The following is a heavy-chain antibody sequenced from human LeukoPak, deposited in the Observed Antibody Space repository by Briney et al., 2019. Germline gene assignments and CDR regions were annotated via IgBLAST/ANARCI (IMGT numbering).Heavy chain of an antibody. CDR2: INPNSGGA. CDR1: GYTFTGYY. D-gene: IGHD3-10*01. V-gene: IGHV1-2*02. CDR3: ARVWHYGSGRYYDTLDY. J-gene: IGHJ4*02. Sequence: GASVKVSCKASGYTFTGYYMHGVRQAPGQGLEWMGWINPNSGGANYAQKFQGRVTMTSDTSISTAYMELSRLRSDDTAVYYCARVWHYGSGRYYDTLDYWGQGTLVPVSS.